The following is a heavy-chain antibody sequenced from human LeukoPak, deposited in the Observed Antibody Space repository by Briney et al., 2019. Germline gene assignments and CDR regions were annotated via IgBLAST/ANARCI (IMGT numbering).Heavy chain of an antibody. D-gene: IGHD6-19*01. Sequence: SVKVSCKASGDTFSSYAISWVRQAPGQGLERMGGIIPIFGTANYAQKFQGRVTITADESTSTAYMELSSLRSEDTAVYYCARGRMAGTYVFDSWGQGTLVTVSS. J-gene: IGHJ4*02. V-gene: IGHV1-69*13. CDR2: IIPIFGTA. CDR3: ARGRMAGTYVFDS. CDR1: GDTFSSYA.